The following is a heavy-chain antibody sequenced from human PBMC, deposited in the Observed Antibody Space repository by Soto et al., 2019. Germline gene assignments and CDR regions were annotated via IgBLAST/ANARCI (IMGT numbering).Heavy chain of an antibody. CDR3: AREDSIIIPAVSDF. CDR2: ISKSDYT. CDR1: GFAFNNYG. J-gene: IGHJ4*02. V-gene: IGHV3-21*01. Sequence: VGSLRLSCTVSGFAFNNYGINWVRQAPGKGLEWVSSISKSDYTYYSDSVKGRFAISRDNAKSSVSLQMNTLRVEDTAVYYCAREDSIIIPAVSDFWGQGTLVTVSS. D-gene: IGHD2-2*01.